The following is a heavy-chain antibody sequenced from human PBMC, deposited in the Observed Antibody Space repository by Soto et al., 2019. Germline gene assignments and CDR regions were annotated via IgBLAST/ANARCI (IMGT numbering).Heavy chain of an antibody. Sequence: QVQLHESGPGLVKPSETLSLTCTVSGGSISSYYWSWIRQPPGKGLEWIGYIYYSGSTNYNPSLKSRVTISVDTSKNQFSLKLSSVTAADTAVYYCARDIMGTNYYYYGMDVWGQGTTVTVSS. V-gene: IGHV4-59*01. D-gene: IGHD2-8*01. CDR1: GGSISSYY. CDR3: ARDIMGTNYYYYGMDV. J-gene: IGHJ6*02. CDR2: IYYSGST.